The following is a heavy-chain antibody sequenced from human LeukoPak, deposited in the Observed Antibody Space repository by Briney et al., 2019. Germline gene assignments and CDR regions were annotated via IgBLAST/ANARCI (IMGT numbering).Heavy chain of an antibody. D-gene: IGHD5-18*01. CDR3: ERDGRYSYIDY. Sequence: GGSLRLSCAASGFTFSSYAMHWVRQAPGKGLEWVAVISYDGSNKYYVDSVKGRFTISRDNSKNTLYLQMNSLRAEDTAVYNCERDGRYSYIDYWGQGTLVTVSS. V-gene: IGHV3-30-3*01. J-gene: IGHJ4*02. CDR2: ISYDGSNK. CDR1: GFTFSSYA.